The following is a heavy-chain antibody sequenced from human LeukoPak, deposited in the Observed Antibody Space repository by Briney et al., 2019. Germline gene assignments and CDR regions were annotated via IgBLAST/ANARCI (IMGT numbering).Heavy chain of an antibody. J-gene: IGHJ5*02. V-gene: IGHV4-38-2*02. CDR1: GGSISSYY. CDR2: IYHSGST. CDR3: ARESGYSRDWFDP. Sequence: SETLSLTCTVSGGSISSYYWSWIRQPPGKGLEWIGSIYHSGSTYYNPSLKSRVTISVDTSKNQFSLKLSSVTAADTAVYYCARESGYSRDWFDPWGQGTLVTVSS. D-gene: IGHD6-13*01.